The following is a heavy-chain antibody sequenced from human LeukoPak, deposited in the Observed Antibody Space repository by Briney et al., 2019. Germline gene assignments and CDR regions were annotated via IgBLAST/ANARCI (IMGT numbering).Heavy chain of an antibody. V-gene: IGHV3-48*02. CDR2: ISSSSSTI. Sequence: PGGSLRLSCTASGFTFSTYSMNWVRQAPGKGLEWVSYISSSSSTIYYADSVKGRFTISRDNAKNSLYLQMNSLRDEDTAVYYCARTSGELADAFDIWGQGTMVTVSS. CDR1: GFTFSTYS. D-gene: IGHD3-10*01. J-gene: IGHJ3*02. CDR3: ARTSGELADAFDI.